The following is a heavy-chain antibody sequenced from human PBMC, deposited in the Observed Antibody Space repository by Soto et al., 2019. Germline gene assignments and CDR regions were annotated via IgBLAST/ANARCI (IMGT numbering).Heavy chain of an antibody. Sequence: QVQLQESGPGLVESSGTLSLTCAVYGGSITSGHWWTWVRQSPGQGLEWIVEISLNGDINYSPSLQRRVTVSMDVSRHHLPLRLTSVTAADTAVYYCATRETRTGAPAWGPGTVVTVSS. CDR1: GGSITSGHW. J-gene: IGHJ4*03. CDR2: ISLNGDI. D-gene: IGHD2-8*02. V-gene: IGHV4-4*02. CDR3: ATRETRTGAPA.